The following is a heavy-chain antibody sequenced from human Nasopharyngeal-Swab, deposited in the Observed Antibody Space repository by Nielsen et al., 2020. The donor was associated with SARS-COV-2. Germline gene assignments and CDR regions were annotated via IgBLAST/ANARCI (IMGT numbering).Heavy chain of an antibody. Sequence: WVRQAPGQGLEWTGGIIPIFGTANYAQKFQGRVTITADESTSTAYMELSSLRSEDTAVYYCARGGGVGWGQGTLVTVSS. J-gene: IGHJ4*02. CDR2: IIPIFGTA. D-gene: IGHD2-15*01. V-gene: IGHV1-69*01. CDR3: ARGGGVG.